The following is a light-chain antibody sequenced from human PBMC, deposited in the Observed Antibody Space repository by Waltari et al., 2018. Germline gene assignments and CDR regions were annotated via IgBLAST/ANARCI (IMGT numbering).Light chain of an antibody. CDR3: QQGYSDPWT. Sequence: DIQMTQSPSSLSASVGDTVTITCQASQDIGNNLNWYQQKPETAPKLLIYRASSLQSGTPSRFSGIGSWAAVFLIILNLQPEDFATYYCQQGYSDPWTFGQGTQVEI. CDR1: QDIGNN. CDR2: RAS. V-gene: IGKV1-33*01. J-gene: IGKJ1*01.